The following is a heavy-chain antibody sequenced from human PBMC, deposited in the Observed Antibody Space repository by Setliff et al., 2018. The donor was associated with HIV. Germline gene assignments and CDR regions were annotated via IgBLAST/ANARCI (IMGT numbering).Heavy chain of an antibody. Sequence: SETLSLTCAVSGYSISSGYYWSWIRQTPGKGLESIGYVYNSGGTNYNPSLKSRVTISIDTSENQVSLKLNSVTTADTAVYYCARATWLVHPFPLYYFDYWGQGTLVTVSS. CDR3: ARATWLVHPFPLYYFDY. CDR1: GYSISSGYY. V-gene: IGHV4-38-2*01. D-gene: IGHD6-19*01. CDR2: VYNSGGT. J-gene: IGHJ4*02.